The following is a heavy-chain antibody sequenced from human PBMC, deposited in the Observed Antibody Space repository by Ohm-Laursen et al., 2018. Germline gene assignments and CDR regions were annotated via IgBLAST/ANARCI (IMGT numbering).Heavy chain of an antibody. CDR3: ATLTARLNYYFDY. D-gene: IGHD6-6*01. J-gene: IGHJ4*02. Sequence: ASVKVSCKSSRYTFIGFYIHWVRQAPGQGLEWLAWINPNSGVTHYAQKFQGRVTMTRDTSISTAYMELSRLRSDDTAVYYCATLTARLNYYFDYWGQGTLVTVS. V-gene: IGHV1-2*02. CDR1: RYTFIGFY. CDR2: INPNSGVT.